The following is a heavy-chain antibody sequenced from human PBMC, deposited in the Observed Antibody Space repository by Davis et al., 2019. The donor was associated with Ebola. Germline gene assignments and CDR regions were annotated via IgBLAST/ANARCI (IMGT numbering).Heavy chain of an antibody. J-gene: IGHJ6*02. CDR1: GFTFSSYA. V-gene: IGHV3-23*01. CDR2: ISGSGGST. Sequence: GESLKISCAASGFTFSSYAMSWVRQAPGKGLEWVSAISGSGGSTYYADSVKGRFTISRDNSKNTLYLQMNSLRAEDTAVYYCAKRGVVVVAASPYYYYGMDVWGQGTTVTVSS. CDR3: AKRGVVVVAASPYYYYGMDV. D-gene: IGHD2-15*01.